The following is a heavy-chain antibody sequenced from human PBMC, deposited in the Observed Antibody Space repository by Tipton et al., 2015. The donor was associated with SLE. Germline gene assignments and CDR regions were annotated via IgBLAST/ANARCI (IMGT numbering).Heavy chain of an antibody. D-gene: IGHD6-19*01. CDR2: IYYSGST. J-gene: IGHJ4*02. Sequence: TLSLTCTASGGSISSYYWSWIRQPPGKGLEWIGYIYYSGSTNYNPSLKSRVTISVDTSKNQFSLKLSSVTAADTAVYYCARVSSSGWYDPDYWGQGTLVTVSS. CDR3: ARVSSSGWYDPDY. CDR1: GGSISSYY. V-gene: IGHV4-59*01.